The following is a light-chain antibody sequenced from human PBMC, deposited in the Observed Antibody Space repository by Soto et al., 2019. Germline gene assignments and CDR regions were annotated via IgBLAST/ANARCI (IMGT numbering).Light chain of an antibody. Sequence: EIVLTKSPGALSLSPGERATLSCRASQSVTNRYLAWYRQKPGQAPRLLIFGASIRDTGIPDRFSGSGSGTDFTLTINRLEPEDFAVYYCQQYGSSPGTFGQGTKVDIK. CDR1: QSVTNRY. CDR3: QQYGSSPGT. CDR2: GAS. V-gene: IGKV3-20*01. J-gene: IGKJ1*01.